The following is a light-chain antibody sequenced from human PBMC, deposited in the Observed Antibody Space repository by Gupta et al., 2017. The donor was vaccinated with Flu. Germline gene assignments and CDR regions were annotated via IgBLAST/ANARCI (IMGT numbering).Light chain of an antibody. CDR2: WAS. CDR3: HQYIDTPT. V-gene: IGKV4-1*01. Sequence: INSKSSQTISNTANNRNYLAWYQQKPGQPPKLLLYWASTREAGVPDRCIGSGSGTDFTLTISSLQAEDVAIYYCHQYIDTPTFGQGTKLEIK. CDR1: QTISNTANNRNY. J-gene: IGKJ2*01.